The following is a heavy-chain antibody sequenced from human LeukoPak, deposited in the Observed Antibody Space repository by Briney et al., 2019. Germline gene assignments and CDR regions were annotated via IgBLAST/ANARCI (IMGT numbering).Heavy chain of an antibody. Sequence: PGGSLRLSCAASGFTFSSYWMHWVRQAPGKALVWVSRINSDGSSTDYADSVKGRFTISRDNAKNTLYLQMNSLRAEDTAVYYCVRAHYGFYDYWGQGTLVTVSS. CDR2: INSDGSST. D-gene: IGHD3-16*01. CDR3: VRAHYGFYDY. J-gene: IGHJ4*02. V-gene: IGHV3-74*01. CDR1: GFTFSSYW.